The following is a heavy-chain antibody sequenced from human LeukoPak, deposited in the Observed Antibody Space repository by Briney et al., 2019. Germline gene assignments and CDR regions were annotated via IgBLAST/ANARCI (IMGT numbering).Heavy chain of an antibody. J-gene: IGHJ6*03. Sequence: PSETLSLTCTVSGGSISSSSYYWGWIRQPPGKGLEWIGSIYYSGSTYYNPSLKSRVTISVDTSKNQFSLKLSPVTAADTAVYYCARVGSGCSSTSCYSAYYYYYMDVWGKGTTVTVSS. V-gene: IGHV4-39*01. CDR1: GGSISSSSYY. CDR3: ARVGSGCSSTSCYSAYYYYYMDV. CDR2: IYYSGST. D-gene: IGHD2-2*02.